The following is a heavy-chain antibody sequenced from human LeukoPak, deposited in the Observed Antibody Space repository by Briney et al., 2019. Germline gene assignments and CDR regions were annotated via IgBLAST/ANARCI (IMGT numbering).Heavy chain of an antibody. J-gene: IGHJ4*02. D-gene: IGHD3-22*01. CDR1: GGSISSSSYY. CDR3: ARGNGSGYYYGYFDY. V-gene: IGHV4-39*07. Sequence: KTSETLSLTCTVSGGSISSSSYYWGWIRQPPGKGLEWIGTIYYSGSTYYNPSLKSRVTISVDTSKNQFSLKLSSVTAADTAVYYCARGNGSGYYYGYFDYWGQGTLVTVSS. CDR2: IYYSGST.